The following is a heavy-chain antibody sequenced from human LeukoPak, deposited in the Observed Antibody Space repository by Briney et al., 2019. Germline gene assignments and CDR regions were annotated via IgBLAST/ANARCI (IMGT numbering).Heavy chain of an antibody. CDR2: IRCRCGST. Sequence: GGCLRLFRVASVFPFNSNVMSWVLQAPGRGPEWGAAIRCRCGSTYYADSVWGGFTISRDNSKHTLDLQINSRRAEKTCVFYCAKSIHYYDNSGYSWGQGTLVTVSS. CDR1: VFPFNSNV. V-gene: IGHV3-23*01. J-gene: IGHJ5*02. CDR3: AKSIHYYDNSGYS. D-gene: IGHD3-22*01.